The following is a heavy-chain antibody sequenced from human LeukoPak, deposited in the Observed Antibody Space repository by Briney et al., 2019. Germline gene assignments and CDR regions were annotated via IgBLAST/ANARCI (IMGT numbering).Heavy chain of an antibody. D-gene: IGHD6-13*01. Sequence: ASVKVSCKASGYTFTSYYMHWVRQAPGQGLEWRGIINPSGGSTSYAQKFQGRVTMTRDTSTSTVYMELSSLRSEDTAVYYCASSGYSASGGGAYYFDYWGQGTLVTVSS. CDR1: GYTFTSYY. V-gene: IGHV1-46*01. CDR2: INPSGGST. J-gene: IGHJ4*02. CDR3: ASSGYSASGGGAYYFDY.